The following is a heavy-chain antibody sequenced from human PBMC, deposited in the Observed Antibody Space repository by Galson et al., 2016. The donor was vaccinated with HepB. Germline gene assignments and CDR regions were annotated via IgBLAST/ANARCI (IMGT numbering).Heavy chain of an antibody. CDR2: ISRSGDST. J-gene: IGHJ6*04. D-gene: IGHD2-2*01. CDR3: VQGSTAPAV. V-gene: IGHV3-23*01. Sequence: SLRLSCAASGFTFNNYGMTWVRQPPGKGLEVVSSISRSGDSTDYADSEKGRFTISRDNSKNTLYLQMNSLRAEDPAVYYCVQGSTAPAVWGKGTAVTVSS. CDR1: GFTFNNYG.